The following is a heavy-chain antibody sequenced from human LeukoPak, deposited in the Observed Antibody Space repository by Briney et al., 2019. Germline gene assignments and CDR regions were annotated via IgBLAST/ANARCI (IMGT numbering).Heavy chain of an antibody. CDR1: GGTFSSYA. CDR2: IIPIFGTA. J-gene: IGHJ4*02. CDR3: ARSSIIAAAGPYYFDY. D-gene: IGHD6-13*01. Sequence: ASVKVSCKASGGTFSSYAISWMRQAPGQGLEWMGGIIPIFGTANYAQKFQGRVTITADKSTTTAYMELSSLRSEDTAVYYCARSSIIAAAGPYYFDYWGQGTLVTVSS. V-gene: IGHV1-69*06.